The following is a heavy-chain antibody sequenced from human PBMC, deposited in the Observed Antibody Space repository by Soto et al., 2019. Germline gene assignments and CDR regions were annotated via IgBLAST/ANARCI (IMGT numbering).Heavy chain of an antibody. CDR3: ARDSYYHSSGGYYVFDY. V-gene: IGHV1-18*01. Sequence: ASVKVSCKASGYTFTSYGISWVRQAPGQGLEWMGWISAYNGNTKYAQKLQGRVTMTTDTSTSTAYMELRSLRSDDTAVYYCARDSYYHSSGGYYVFDYWGKGTLVTVSS. D-gene: IGHD3-22*01. CDR1: GYTFTSYG. CDR2: ISAYNGNT. J-gene: IGHJ4*02.